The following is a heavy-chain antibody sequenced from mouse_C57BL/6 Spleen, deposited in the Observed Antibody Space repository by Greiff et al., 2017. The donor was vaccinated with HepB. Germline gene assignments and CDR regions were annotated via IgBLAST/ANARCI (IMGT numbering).Heavy chain of an antibody. V-gene: IGHV1-85*01. J-gene: IGHJ1*03. D-gene: IGHD1-1*01. Sequence: VKLVESGPELVKPGASVKLSCKASGYTFTSYDINWVKQRPGQGLEWIGWIYPRDGSTKYNEKFKGKATLTVDTSSSTAYMELHSLTSEDSAVYFCARGGITTVVATRWYFDVWGTGTTVTVSS. CDR1: GYTFTSYD. CDR2: IYPRDGST. CDR3: ARGGITTVVATRWYFDV.